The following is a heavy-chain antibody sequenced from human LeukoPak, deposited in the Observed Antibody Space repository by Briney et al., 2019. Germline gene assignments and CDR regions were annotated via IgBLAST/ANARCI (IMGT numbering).Heavy chain of an antibody. J-gene: IGHJ4*02. D-gene: IGHD3-10*01. CDR2: IYTSGST. CDR3: ARDHSGGSGSYGIFDY. CDR1: GGSISSYY. Sequence: KTSETLSLTCTVSGGSISSYYWSWIRQPAGKGLEWIGRIYTSGSTNYNPSLKSRVTMSVDTSKNQFSLKLSSVTAADTAVYYCARDHSGGSGSYGIFDYWGQGTLVTVSS. V-gene: IGHV4-4*07.